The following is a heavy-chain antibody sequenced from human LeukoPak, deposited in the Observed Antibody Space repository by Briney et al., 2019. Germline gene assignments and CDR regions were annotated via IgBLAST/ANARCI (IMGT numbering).Heavy chain of an antibody. CDR3: ARGYSSSWYPGGGFDP. J-gene: IGHJ5*02. V-gene: IGHV4-31*03. CDR1: GGSISSGGYY. Sequence: SETLSLTCTVSGGSISSGGYYWSWIRQHPGKGLEWIGYIYYSGSTYYNPSLKSRVTISVDTSKNQFSLKLSSVTAADTAVYYCARGYSSSWYPGGGFDPWGQGTLVTVSS. CDR2: IYYSGST. D-gene: IGHD6-13*01.